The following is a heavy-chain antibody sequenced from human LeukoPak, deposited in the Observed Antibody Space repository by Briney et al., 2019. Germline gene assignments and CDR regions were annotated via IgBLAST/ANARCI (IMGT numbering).Heavy chain of an antibody. J-gene: IGHJ4*02. Sequence: GGSLRLSCAASGFSFSSYEMKWVRQAPGKRLEWVSHISSGGRNIYYADSVKGRFTVSRDNAKNSLYLQMSSLRAEDTAVYYCARSHIAVAGLDYWDQGTLVTVSS. D-gene: IGHD6-19*01. CDR3: ARSHIAVAGLDY. CDR2: ISSGGRNI. CDR1: GFSFSSYE. V-gene: IGHV3-48*03.